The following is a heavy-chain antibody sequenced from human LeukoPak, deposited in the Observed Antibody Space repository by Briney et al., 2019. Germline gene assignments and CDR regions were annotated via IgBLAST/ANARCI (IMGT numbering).Heavy chain of an antibody. CDR2: ISDSGGDT. CDR3: TKGGSYGPLDY. V-gene: IGHV3-23*01. CDR1: GFTFSNSA. D-gene: IGHD1-26*01. Sequence: GGSPRLSCAVSGFTFSNSAMTWVRRAPGKGLEWVAAISDSGGDTIYTDSVKDRFTISRDNSKNTLYLQMNSLRADDTAVYYCTKGGSYGPLDYWGQGTLVTVSS. J-gene: IGHJ4*02.